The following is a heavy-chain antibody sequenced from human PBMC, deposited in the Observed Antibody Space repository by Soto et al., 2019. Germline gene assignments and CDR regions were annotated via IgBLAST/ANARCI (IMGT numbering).Heavy chain of an antibody. D-gene: IGHD4-4*01. Sequence: GGALGPGCAASGFTASSYGMHWVRQAPGKGLEWVAVISYDGSNKYYADSVKGRFTISRDNSKNTLYLQMNSLRAEDTAVYYCAKVGYSNPPGDYYGMDVWGQGTTVTVSS. J-gene: IGHJ6*02. CDR3: AKVGYSNPPGDYYGMDV. CDR1: GFTASSYG. CDR2: ISYDGSNK. V-gene: IGHV3-30*18.